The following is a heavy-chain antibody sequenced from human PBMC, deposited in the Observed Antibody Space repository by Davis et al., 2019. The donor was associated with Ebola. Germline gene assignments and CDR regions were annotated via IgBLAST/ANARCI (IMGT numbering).Heavy chain of an antibody. CDR1: GYSFTSYW. D-gene: IGHD1-26*01. J-gene: IGHJ4*02. Sequence: GESLKISCKGSGYSFTSYWISWVRQMPGKGLEWMGRIDPSDSETNYSPSFQGHVTISADKSISTAYLQWSSLKASDTAMYYCANASGRYSNFDHWGQGTLVTVSS. CDR2: IDPSDSET. CDR3: ANASGRYSNFDH. V-gene: IGHV5-10-1*01.